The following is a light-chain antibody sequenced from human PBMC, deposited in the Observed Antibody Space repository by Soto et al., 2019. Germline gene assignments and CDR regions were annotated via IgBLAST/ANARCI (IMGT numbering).Light chain of an antibody. CDR1: QSISSSY. CDR2: GAS. CDR3: QQFDNSPPRYT. Sequence: EIVLTQSPGTLSLSPGERATLSCRASQSISSSYLAWYQQKPGQAPRLLIYGASSRATGIPDRFSGSGSGKDFTLTISRLEPEDFAVYYCQQFDNSPPRYTFGQGTKLEIK. V-gene: IGKV3-20*01. J-gene: IGKJ2*01.